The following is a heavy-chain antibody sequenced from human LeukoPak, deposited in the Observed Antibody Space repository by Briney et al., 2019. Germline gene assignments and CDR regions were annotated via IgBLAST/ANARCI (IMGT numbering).Heavy chain of an antibody. CDR2: MNPNSGNT. V-gene: IGHV1-8*01. CDR1: GYIFTSYD. J-gene: IGHJ5*02. Sequence: ASVKVSCKASGYIFTSYDINWVRQATGQGLEWMGWMNPNSGNTGYAQKFQGRVTITRDTSITTAYMELSSLRSEDTAVYYCARRRDGYNSDWFGPWGQGTLVTVPS. D-gene: IGHD5-24*01. CDR3: ARRRDGYNSDWFGP.